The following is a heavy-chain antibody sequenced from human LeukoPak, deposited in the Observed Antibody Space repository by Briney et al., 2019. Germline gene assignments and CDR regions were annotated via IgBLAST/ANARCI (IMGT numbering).Heavy chain of an antibody. D-gene: IGHD6-13*01. CDR1: GFTFSDYY. V-gene: IGHV3-20*04. CDR3: AKWNRQPLVKGWFDS. CDR2: INGLGGGT. J-gene: IGHJ5*01. Sequence: PGGSLRLSCAASGFTFSDYYMSWIRQAPGKGLEWVSGINGLGGGTAYADSVKGRFTISRDNDKNSLYLQMNSLRVEDTALYFCAKWNRQPLVKGWFDSWGQGTLVTVS.